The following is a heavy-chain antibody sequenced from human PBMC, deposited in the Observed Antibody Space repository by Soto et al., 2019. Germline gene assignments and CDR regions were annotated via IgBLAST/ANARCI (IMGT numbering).Heavy chain of an antibody. V-gene: IGHV4-4*02. J-gene: IGHJ5*02. CDR2: IYHSGST. Sequence: SETLSLTCAVSGGSISSSNWWSWVRQPPGKGLEWIGEIYHSGSTNYNPSLKSRVTISVDKSKNQSSLKLSSVTAADTAVYYCARVSFGATVTSNWFDPWGQGTLVTVSS. CDR3: ARVSFGATVTSNWFDP. D-gene: IGHD4-17*01. CDR1: GGSISSSNW.